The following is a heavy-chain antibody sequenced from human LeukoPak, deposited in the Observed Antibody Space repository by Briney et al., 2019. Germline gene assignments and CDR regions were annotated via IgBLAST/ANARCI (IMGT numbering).Heavy chain of an antibody. V-gene: IGHV3-74*01. D-gene: IGHD3-22*01. CDR1: GFTFSNYM. CDR2: IKSDGITI. Sequence: GGSLRLSCAASGFTFSNYMMHWVRQAPGKGLVWVSRIKSDGITITYADSVKGRFTISRDNAKNTLYLQMNSLRAEDTAVYYCARYRVVVITNKNYYFDYWGQGTLVTVSS. CDR3: ARYRVVVITNKNYYFDY. J-gene: IGHJ4*02.